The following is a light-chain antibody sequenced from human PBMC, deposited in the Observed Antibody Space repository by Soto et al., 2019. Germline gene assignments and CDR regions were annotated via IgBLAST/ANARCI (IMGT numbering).Light chain of an antibody. CDR2: DAS. V-gene: IGKV1-33*01. J-gene: IGKJ4*01. CDR1: QAITNY. CDR3: QQYDNPSLT. Sequence: DIQMTQSPSSLSASVGDRVTITCQASQAITNYLNWYQQKQGKAPKLLIYDASNLETGVPSRFSGSGSGTHFTFTISSLQPEDIATYYCQQYDNPSLTFGGGTKVEIK.